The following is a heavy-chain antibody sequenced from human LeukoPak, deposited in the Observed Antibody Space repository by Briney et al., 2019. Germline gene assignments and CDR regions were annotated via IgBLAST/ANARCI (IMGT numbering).Heavy chain of an antibody. Sequence: GGSLRLSCAASGFTFSNYNMNWVRQAPGKGLEWVSYISSSSTISYADSVKGRFTISRGNAKNSLYLQMNSLRAEDTAVYYCVRDGGGSYYPHFDYWGQGTLVTASS. CDR1: GFTFSNYN. CDR2: ISSSSTI. CDR3: VRDGGGSYYPHFDY. J-gene: IGHJ4*02. D-gene: IGHD1-26*01. V-gene: IGHV3-69-1*01.